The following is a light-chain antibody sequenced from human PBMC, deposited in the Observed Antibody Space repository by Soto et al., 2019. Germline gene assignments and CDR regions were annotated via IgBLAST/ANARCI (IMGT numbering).Light chain of an antibody. J-gene: IGLJ1*01. CDR2: DVR. CDR1: SSDVGGYNY. Sequence: QSALPQPASVSGSPGQSITISCTGTSSDVGGYNYVSWYQQHPGKAPKLMIYDVRVRPSGVSNRFSGSKSGNTASLTISGLQAEDGADYYCNSYTGDNTYVFGTGTRSPS. V-gene: IGLV2-14*01. CDR3: NSYTGDNTYV.